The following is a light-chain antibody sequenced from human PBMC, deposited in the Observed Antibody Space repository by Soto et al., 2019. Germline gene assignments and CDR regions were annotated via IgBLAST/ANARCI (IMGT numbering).Light chain of an antibody. Sequence: QSALTQPPSASGSPGQSVTISCTGTNSDIGAYNYVSWYRQYPDKAPKLLVYQVTKRPSGVPDRFSGSKSGYTAALTVSGLQAEDEAFYYCSSYAGSLVVFGGGTKLTVL. CDR1: NSDIGAYNY. CDR2: QVT. J-gene: IGLJ2*01. CDR3: SSYAGSLVV. V-gene: IGLV2-8*01.